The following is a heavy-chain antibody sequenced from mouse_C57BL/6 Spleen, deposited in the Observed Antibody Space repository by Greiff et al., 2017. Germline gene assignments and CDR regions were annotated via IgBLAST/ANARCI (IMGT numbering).Heavy chain of an antibody. V-gene: IGHV1-15*01. D-gene: IGHD2-3*01. CDR2: IDPATGGT. CDR3: TRTLIYDGPFDY. CDR1: GYTFTDYE. Sequence: QVQLQQSGAELVRPGASVTLSCKASGYTFTDYEMHWVKQTPVHGLEWIGAIDPATGGTAYNQKFKGKAILTADKSSSTAYMELRSLTSEDSAVYYCTRTLIYDGPFDYWGQGTTLTVSS. J-gene: IGHJ2*01.